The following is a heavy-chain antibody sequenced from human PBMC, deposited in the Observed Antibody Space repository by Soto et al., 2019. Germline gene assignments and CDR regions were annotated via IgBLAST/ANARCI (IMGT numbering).Heavy chain of an antibody. J-gene: IGHJ5*02. CDR3: ARGDQVGATTTWFDP. V-gene: IGHV3-48*02. CDR2: ISSSSSTI. D-gene: IGHD1-26*01. CDR1: GFTFSSYS. Sequence: GGSLRLSCAASGFTFSSYSMNWVRQAPGKGLEWVSYISSSSSTIYYADSVKGRFTISRDNAKNSLYLQMNSLRDEDTAVYYCARGDQVGATTTWFDPWGQGTLVTVSS.